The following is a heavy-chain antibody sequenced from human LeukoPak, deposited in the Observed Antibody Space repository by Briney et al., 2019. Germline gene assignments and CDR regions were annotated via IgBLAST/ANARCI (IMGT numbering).Heavy chain of an antibody. D-gene: IGHD1-26*01. CDR1: GGSVRSGNYY. Sequence: PSETLSLTCTVSGGSVRSGNYYWTWIRQSPGKGLEWIGEINHRGSTNLNPSLKSRVTLSVDTSKHQFSLKLTSVTAADAAVYYCASSVGSTDYWGQGTLVTVSS. V-gene: IGHV4-39*07. CDR2: INHRGST. J-gene: IGHJ4*02. CDR3: ASSVGSTDY.